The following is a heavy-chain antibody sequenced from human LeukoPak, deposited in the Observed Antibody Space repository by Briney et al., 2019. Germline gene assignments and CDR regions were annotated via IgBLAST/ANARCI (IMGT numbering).Heavy chain of an antibody. J-gene: IGHJ5*02. CDR2: ISSSSSTI. D-gene: IGHD6-19*01. Sequence: GGSLRLSCAASGFTFSSYRMNWVRQAPGKGLEWVSYISSSSSTIYYADSVKGRFTISRDNAKNSLYLQMNSLRVEDTAIYYCAGGSGWLFGTWGQGTLVTVSS. CDR1: GFTFSSYR. V-gene: IGHV3-48*01. CDR3: AGGSGWLFGT.